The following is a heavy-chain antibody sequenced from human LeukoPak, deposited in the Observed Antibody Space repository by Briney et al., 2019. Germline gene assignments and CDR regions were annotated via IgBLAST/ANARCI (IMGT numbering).Heavy chain of an antibody. J-gene: IGHJ4*02. CDR3: AKEITGWYAY. V-gene: IGHV3-23*01. D-gene: IGHD6-19*01. Sequence: GGSLRLSCAASGFTFSSYAMSWVRQAPGKGLEWVSGISGSGRITYYADSVKGRLTISRDNSKNTLYLQMNSLRGEDTAIYFCAKEITGWYAYWGQGTLVTASS. CDR1: GFTFSSYA. CDR2: ISGSGRIT.